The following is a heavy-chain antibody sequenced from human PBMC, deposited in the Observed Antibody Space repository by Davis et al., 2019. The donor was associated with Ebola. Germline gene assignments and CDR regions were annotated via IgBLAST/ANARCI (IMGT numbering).Heavy chain of an antibody. J-gene: IGHJ3*02. V-gene: IGHV4-59*01. CDR3: ARDQYYYDSSGYHRGAFDI. D-gene: IGHD3-22*01. Sequence: GSLRLSCTVSGGYISGYYCSWIRQPPGKGLEWIGYIYSSGSTNYNPSLKSRVTISVDTSKNQFSLKLSSVTAADTAVYYCARDQYYYDSSGYHRGAFDIWGQGTMVTVSS. CDR2: IYSSGST. CDR1: GGYISGYY.